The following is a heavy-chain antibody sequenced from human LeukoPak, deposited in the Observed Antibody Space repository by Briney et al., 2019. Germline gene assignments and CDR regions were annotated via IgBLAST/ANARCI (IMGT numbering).Heavy chain of an antibody. Sequence: SQTLSLTCAISEDSVSSNSAAWNWIRQSPSRGLEWLGRTYYRSKWYNDYVESVKSRITINPDTSKNQFSLQLNSVTPEDTAVYYCARDRYYDSSGYYLYNWFDPWGQGTLVTVSS. V-gene: IGHV6-1*01. CDR1: EDSVSSNSAA. CDR3: ARDRYYDSSGYYLYNWFDP. D-gene: IGHD3-22*01. CDR2: TYYRSKWYN. J-gene: IGHJ5*02.